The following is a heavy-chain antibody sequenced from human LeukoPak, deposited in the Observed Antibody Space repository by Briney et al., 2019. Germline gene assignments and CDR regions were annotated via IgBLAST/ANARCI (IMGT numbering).Heavy chain of an antibody. V-gene: IGHV1-69*04. Sequence: SVKVSCKASGGTFSSYAISWVRQAPGQGLEWMGRIIPILGIANYAQKFQGRVTITADKSTSTAYMELSSLRSEDTAVYYCARDKAVTTELTQYFQHWGQGTLVTVSS. CDR1: GGTFSSYA. J-gene: IGHJ1*01. CDR2: IIPILGIA. CDR3: ARDKAVTTELTQYFQH. D-gene: IGHD4-11*01.